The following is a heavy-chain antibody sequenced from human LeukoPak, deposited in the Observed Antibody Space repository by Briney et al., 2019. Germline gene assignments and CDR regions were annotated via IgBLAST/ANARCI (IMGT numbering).Heavy chain of an antibody. V-gene: IGHV1-69*05. D-gene: IGHD5-18*01. CDR3: ARDDTAMVTSY. CDR2: IIPIFGTA. Sequence: SVKVSCKASGGTFSSYAISWVRQAPGQGLEWMGGIIPIFGTANYAQKFQGRVTMTRDMSTSTVYMELSSLRSEDTAVYYCARDDTAMVTSYWGQGTLVTVSS. CDR1: GGTFSSYA. J-gene: IGHJ4*02.